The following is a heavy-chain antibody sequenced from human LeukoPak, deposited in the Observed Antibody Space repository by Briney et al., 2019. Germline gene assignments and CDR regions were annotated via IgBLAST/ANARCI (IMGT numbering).Heavy chain of an antibody. Sequence: GGSLRLSCTASGFRLSTSDMTWVRQSPGQGLEWVSAIANAGDTYYIDSVKGRFTISRDDSKNAVLLQMNSLRAEDTAIYYCASRDPCSGSVCYGLRYWGQGTLVTVSS. CDR1: GFRLSTSD. CDR3: ASRDPCSGSVCYGLRY. D-gene: IGHD2-15*01. V-gene: IGHV3-23*01. J-gene: IGHJ4*02. CDR2: IANAGDT.